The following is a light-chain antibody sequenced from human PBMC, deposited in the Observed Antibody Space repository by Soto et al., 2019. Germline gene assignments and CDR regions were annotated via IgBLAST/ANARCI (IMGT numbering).Light chain of an antibody. CDR2: DAS. J-gene: IGKJ1*01. CDR1: QSISSW. V-gene: IGKV1-5*01. Sequence: DIQMTQSPSTLSASVGDRVTITCRASQSISSWLAWYQQKPGKAPKLLIYDASSLESGVPSRFSGSGSGTEFTRTISSLPPDDFATYYCQQYNSYVTWTFGQGTKVEIK. CDR3: QQYNSYVTWT.